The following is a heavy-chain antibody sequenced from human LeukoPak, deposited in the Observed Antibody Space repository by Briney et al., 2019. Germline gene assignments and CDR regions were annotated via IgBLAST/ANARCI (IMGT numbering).Heavy chain of an antibody. V-gene: IGHV1-18*01. D-gene: IGHD2-15*01. CDR2: ITTYNGDT. Sequence: GASVKVSCKTFGYTFTSHTITWVRQAPGQGLEWMGWITTYNGDTNYAQKFQGRVTITADKSTSTAYMELSSLRSEDTAVYYCATLCCGSYYMDVWGKGTTVTVSS. CDR3: ATLCCGSYYMDV. CDR1: GYTFTSHT. J-gene: IGHJ6*03.